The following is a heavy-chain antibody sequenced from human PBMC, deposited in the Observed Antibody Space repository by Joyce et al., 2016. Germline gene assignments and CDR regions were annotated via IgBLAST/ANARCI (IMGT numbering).Heavy chain of an antibody. J-gene: IGHJ1*01. Sequence: EVQLVESGGGLVKPGGSLRLSCAASGLTFSSYSMNWVRQAPGKGLGWVSSISSSSIYRYYADSVKGRFTISRDNAKNSLYLQMNSLRAEDTAVYYCARGFYYGASAPQYFQHWGQGTLVTVSS. D-gene: IGHD3-10*01. CDR1: GLTFSSYS. CDR3: ARGFYYGASAPQYFQH. CDR2: ISSSSIYR. V-gene: IGHV3-21*01.